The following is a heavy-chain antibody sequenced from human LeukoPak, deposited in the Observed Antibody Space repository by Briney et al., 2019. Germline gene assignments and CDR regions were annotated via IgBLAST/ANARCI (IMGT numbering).Heavy chain of an antibody. Sequence: ASVKVSCKASGYTFTSYGISWVRQAPGQGLEWMGWISAYNGNTSYAQKLQGRVTMTTDTSTSTAYMELRSLRSDDTAVYYCASVVGLEWPGGWFDPWGQGTLVTVSS. V-gene: IGHV1-18*01. CDR3: ASVVGLEWPGGWFDP. CDR1: GYTFTSYG. CDR2: ISAYNGNT. D-gene: IGHD3-3*01. J-gene: IGHJ5*02.